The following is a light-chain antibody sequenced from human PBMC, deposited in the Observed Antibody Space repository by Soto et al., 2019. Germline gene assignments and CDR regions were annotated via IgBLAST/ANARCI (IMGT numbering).Light chain of an antibody. V-gene: IGKV1-5*03. CDR2: KVS. CDR3: QPHYSYAT. Sequence: DIPMTQSPSTLSASVGDRVSITCRASQSSGNWVAWYQQKPGKAPKLLNSKVSSLESGDPSRFSVSGSGTEFTLTINSLQPDDFAVYYCQPHYSYATCGPGTKVYSK. CDR1: QSSGNW. J-gene: IGKJ1*01.